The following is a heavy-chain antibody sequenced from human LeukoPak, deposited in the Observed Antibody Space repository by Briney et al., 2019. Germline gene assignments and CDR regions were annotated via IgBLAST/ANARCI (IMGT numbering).Heavy chain of an antibody. Sequence: GGSLRLSCAASGFTLSSYGMNWVRQAPGKGLEWISYISNSGETIYYADSVRGRFTISRDSAKNSLYLQMNSLRAEDTAVYYCARRLRRNYFDYWCQGTLVTVSS. CDR3: ARRLRRNYFDY. CDR2: ISNSGETI. CDR1: GFTLSSYG. D-gene: IGHD4-17*01. J-gene: IGHJ4*02. V-gene: IGHV3-48*01.